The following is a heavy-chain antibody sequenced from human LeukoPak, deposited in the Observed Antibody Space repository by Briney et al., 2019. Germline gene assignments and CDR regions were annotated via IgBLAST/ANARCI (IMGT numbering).Heavy chain of an antibody. Sequence: GGSLRLSCAASGFTFSDYYMSWIRQAPGKGLEWVSYISSSGSTIYYADSVKGRFTISRDNAKNSLYLQMNSLRAEDTAVYYCAKAHSAMVRGVKYYYYYMDVWGKGTTVTISS. CDR3: AKAHSAMVRGVKYYYYYMDV. V-gene: IGHV3-11*04. CDR2: ISSSGSTI. J-gene: IGHJ6*03. D-gene: IGHD3-10*01. CDR1: GFTFSDYY.